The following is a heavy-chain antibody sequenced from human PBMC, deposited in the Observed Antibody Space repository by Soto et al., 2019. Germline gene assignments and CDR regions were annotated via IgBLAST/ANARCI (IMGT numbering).Heavy chain of an antibody. V-gene: IGHV3-48*01. CDR3: ARDFDVSFNTGTFGY. J-gene: IGHJ4*02. CDR1: GFTFSSYS. Sequence: GGSLRLSCAASGFTFSSYSMNWVRQAPGKGLEWVSYISSSSSTIYYADSVKGRFTISRDNAKNSLYLQMNSLRAEDTAVYYCARDFDVSFNTGTFGYWGQGTLVTVSS. D-gene: IGHD3-16*01. CDR2: ISSSSSTI.